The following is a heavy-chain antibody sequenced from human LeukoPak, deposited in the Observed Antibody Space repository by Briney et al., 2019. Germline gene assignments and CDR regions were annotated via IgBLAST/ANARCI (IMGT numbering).Heavy chain of an antibody. CDR1: RFTLCSYW. CDR2: IKQDGSEK. J-gene: IGHJ4*02. Sequence: GGSLRLSCAASRFTLCSYWMTGVRQAPGKGLEWVANIKQDGSEKYYVVSVKGRFTISRDNTKNLLYLQMNSLRAEDTAVYYCAREGGYGGVFDYWGQGTLVTVSS. D-gene: IGHD5-12*01. CDR3: AREGGYGGVFDY. V-gene: IGHV3-7*05.